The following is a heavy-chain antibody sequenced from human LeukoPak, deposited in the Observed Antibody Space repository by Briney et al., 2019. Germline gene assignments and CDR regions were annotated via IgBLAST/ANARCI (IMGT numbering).Heavy chain of an antibody. CDR1: GFTFSRYG. V-gene: IGHV3-30*18. Sequence: GGSLRLSCAASGFTFSRYGMHWVRQAPGKGLEWVAVISYDGSNKYYADSVKGRFTISRDNSKNTLYLQMNSLRAEDTAVYYCAKGVGATRYNWFDPWGQGTLVTVSS. J-gene: IGHJ5*02. CDR2: ISYDGSNK. CDR3: AKGVGATRYNWFDP. D-gene: IGHD1-26*01.